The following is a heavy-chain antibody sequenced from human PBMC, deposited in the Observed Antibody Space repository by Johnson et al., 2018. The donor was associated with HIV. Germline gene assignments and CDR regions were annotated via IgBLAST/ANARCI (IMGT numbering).Heavy chain of an antibody. CDR1: GFTVSSNH. CDR3: ARAPRWSQTFDL. J-gene: IGHJ3*01. CDR2: IYTGDST. Sequence: VWLVESGGGLVQPGGSLRLSCAGTGFTVSSNHMTWVRQAPGKGLEWVSVIYTGDSTYYADSVRGRFTVSRDNSKNTMYLQMNSLRAEDTALYYCARAPRWSQTFDLWGQGTMVTVSS. D-gene: IGHD2-15*01. V-gene: IGHV3-66*01.